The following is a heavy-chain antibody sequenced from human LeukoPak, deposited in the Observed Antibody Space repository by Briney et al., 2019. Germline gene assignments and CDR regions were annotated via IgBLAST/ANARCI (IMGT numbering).Heavy chain of an antibody. J-gene: IGHJ5*02. CDR1: GYTFITYY. CDR3: ARESPPNWFDP. Sequence: GASVKVSCTASGYTFITYYIHWVRQAPGQGLEWMGIINPNGGTTSYAQKFQGRVTMTRDTSTSTVYMELSSLRSDDTAMYYCARESPPNWFDPWGQGTLVTVSS. CDR2: INPNGGTT. V-gene: IGHV1-46*01.